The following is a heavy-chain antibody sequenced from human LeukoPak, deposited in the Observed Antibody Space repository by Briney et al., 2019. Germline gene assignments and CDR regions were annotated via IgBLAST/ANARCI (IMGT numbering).Heavy chain of an antibody. CDR1: GYTFTSYG. D-gene: IGHD6-25*01. Sequence: ASVKVSCKASGYTFTSYGISWVRQAPGQGLEWMGLINPVGGSTKYAQKFQARVTMTRDTSTSTVYMELSSLRSEDTAVYYCARSAAGYFDHWGQGTLVTVSS. CDR2: INPVGGST. CDR3: ARSAAGYFDH. V-gene: IGHV1-46*01. J-gene: IGHJ4*02.